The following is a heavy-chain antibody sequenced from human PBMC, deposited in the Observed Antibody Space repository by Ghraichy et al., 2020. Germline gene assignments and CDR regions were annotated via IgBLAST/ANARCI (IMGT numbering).Heavy chain of an antibody. CDR1: GFTFSSYA. CDR2: ISYDGSNK. J-gene: IGHJ4*02. CDR3: ARDEEMYYYGSGLVKD. V-gene: IGHV3-30-3*01. D-gene: IGHD3-10*01. Sequence: GESLNISCAASGFTFSSYAMHWVRQAPGKGLEWVAVISYDGSNKYYADSVKGRFTISRDNSKNTLYLQMNSLRAEDTAVHYCARDEEMYYYGSGLVKDWGQGTLVTVSS.